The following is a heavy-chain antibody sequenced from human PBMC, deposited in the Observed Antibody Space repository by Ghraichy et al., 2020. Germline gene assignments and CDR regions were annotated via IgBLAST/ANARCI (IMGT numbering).Heavy chain of an antibody. D-gene: IGHD3-10*01. CDR2: ISGGGGST. CDR1: GFTFSSYV. Sequence: GGSLRLSCAATGFTFSSYVMSWVRQAPGKGLEWVSGISGGGGSTYYADSVRGRFTISRDNSKNTLYLQMNSLRAEDTAVYYCAKDMGGYFQLGGMDVWGQGTTVTVSS. CDR3: AKDMGGYFQLGGMDV. J-gene: IGHJ6*02. V-gene: IGHV3-23*01.